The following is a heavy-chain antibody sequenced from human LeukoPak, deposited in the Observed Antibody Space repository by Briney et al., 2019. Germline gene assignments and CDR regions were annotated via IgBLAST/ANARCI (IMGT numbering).Heavy chain of an antibody. V-gene: IGHV6-1*01. CDR1: GDSVSSNSAA. J-gene: IGHJ4*02. CDR2: TYYRSKWYN. Sequence: SQTLSLTCAISGDSVSSNSAAWNWIRQSPSRGLEWLGRTYYRSKWYNGYAVFVKSRISVNPDTSKNQFSLQLNSVTPEDTAVYYCARVITDSNSWYGSDYWGQGTLVTVSS. CDR3: ARVITDSNSWYGSDY. D-gene: IGHD6-13*01.